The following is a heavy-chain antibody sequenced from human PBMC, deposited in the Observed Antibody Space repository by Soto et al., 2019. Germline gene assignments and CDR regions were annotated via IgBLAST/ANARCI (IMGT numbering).Heavy chain of an antibody. J-gene: IGHJ3*02. V-gene: IGHV4-31*03. CDR2: IYYSGST. Sequence: QVQLQESGPGLVKPSQTLSLTCTVSGGSISSGGYYWSRIRQHPGKGLEWIGNIYYSGSTYYNPSLKIRVTISVDTSKNQCSLKLSSVTAADTAVYYCARVGSYHGTAFDIWGQGTMVTVSS. CDR1: GGSISSGGYY. CDR3: ARVGSYHGTAFDI. D-gene: IGHD3-10*01.